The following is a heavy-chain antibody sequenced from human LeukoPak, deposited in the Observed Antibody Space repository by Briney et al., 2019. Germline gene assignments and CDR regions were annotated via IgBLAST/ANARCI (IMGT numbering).Heavy chain of an antibody. CDR2: IWYDGSNK. D-gene: IGHD5-18*01. J-gene: IGHJ4*02. CDR3: ATEGIGGYSYGPTVKDY. V-gene: IGHV3-33*03. Sequence: QPGGSLRLSCAASGFTFSSYGMPWVRQAPGKGLEWVAVIWYDGSNKYYADSVKGRFTISRDNAKNSLYLQMNSLRAEDTAVYYCATEGIGGYSYGPTVKDYWGQGTLVTVSS. CDR1: GFTFSSYG.